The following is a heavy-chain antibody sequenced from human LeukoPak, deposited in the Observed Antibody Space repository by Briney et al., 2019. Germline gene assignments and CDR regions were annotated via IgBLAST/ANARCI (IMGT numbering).Heavy chain of an antibody. D-gene: IGHD2-15*01. V-gene: IGHV4-4*07. Sequence: PSETLSLTCTVSGGSISSYYWSCIRQPAGKGLEWIGRIHTSGSTNYNPSLKSRVTMSVDTSKNQFSLKLSSVTAADTAVYYCARDDPYCSGGSCYPSVYMDVWGKGTTVTVSS. CDR3: ARDDPYCSGGSCYPSVYMDV. J-gene: IGHJ6*03. CDR2: IHTSGST. CDR1: GGSISSYY.